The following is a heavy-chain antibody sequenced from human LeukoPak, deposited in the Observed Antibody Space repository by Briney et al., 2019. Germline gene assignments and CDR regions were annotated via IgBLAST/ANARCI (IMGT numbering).Heavy chain of an antibody. J-gene: IGHJ3*02. Sequence: GGSLRLSCAASGFTFSSYWMHWVRQAPGKGLEWVAVVWYDGSNKYYADSVKGRFTISRDNSKNTLYLQMNSLRAEDTAVYYCARDPQYLVAATGHAFDIWGQGTMVTVSS. CDR2: VWYDGSNK. CDR1: GFTFSSYW. CDR3: ARDPQYLVAATGHAFDI. D-gene: IGHD2-15*01. V-gene: IGHV3-33*08.